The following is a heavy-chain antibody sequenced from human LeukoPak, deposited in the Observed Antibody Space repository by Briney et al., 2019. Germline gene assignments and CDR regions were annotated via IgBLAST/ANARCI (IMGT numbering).Heavy chain of an antibody. V-gene: IGHV4-4*07. Sequence: SETLSLTCTVSGDSISSYYWSWIRQPAGQGLEWIGRFYTSGSPTYNPSLKSRVSMSLDTSKNQFSLKLNSVTAADTAVYYCARRPDYGDSIRSPGAFDIWGQGTMVTVSS. CDR1: GDSISSYY. CDR2: FYTSGSP. CDR3: ARRPDYGDSIRSPGAFDI. J-gene: IGHJ3*02. D-gene: IGHD4-17*01.